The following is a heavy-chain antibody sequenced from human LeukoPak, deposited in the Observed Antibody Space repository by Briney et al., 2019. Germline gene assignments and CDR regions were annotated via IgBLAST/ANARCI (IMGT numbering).Heavy chain of an antibody. CDR3: AKSDYGDYVRYFQH. Sequence: PGGSLRLSCAASGFTFNSYAMTWVRQAPGKGLEWVSSISGNGGSTYYTDSVKGRFTISRDNSKNTLYLQMNSLRAEDTAAYYCAKSDYGDYVRYFQHWGQGTLVTVSS. CDR2: ISGNGGST. CDR1: GFTFNSYA. J-gene: IGHJ1*01. V-gene: IGHV3-23*01. D-gene: IGHD4-17*01.